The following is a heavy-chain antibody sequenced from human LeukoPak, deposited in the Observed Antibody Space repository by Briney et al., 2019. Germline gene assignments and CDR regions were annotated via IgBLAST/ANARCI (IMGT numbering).Heavy chain of an antibody. D-gene: IGHD2-2*01. CDR3: ATGQNIVVVPAAPPGYYGMDV. J-gene: IGHJ6*04. CDR1: GGTFSSYA. V-gene: IGHV1-69*13. CDR2: IIPIFGTA. Sequence: ASVKVSCKASGGTFSSYAISWVQQAPGQGLEWMGGIIPIFGTANYAQKFQGRVTITADESTSTAYMELSSLRSEDTAVYYCATGQNIVVVPAAPPGYYGMDVWGKGTTVTVSS.